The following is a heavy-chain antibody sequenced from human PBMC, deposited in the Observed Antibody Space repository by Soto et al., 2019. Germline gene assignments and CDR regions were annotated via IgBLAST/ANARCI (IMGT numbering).Heavy chain of an antibody. CDR2: INHSGSP. J-gene: IGHJ6*02. CDR1: GSLPVGSLSTYF. V-gene: IGHV4-34*01. CDR3: ARARFSQWSQDYYGLDV. D-gene: IGHD3-3*01. Sequence: PSQTLSLPCLLSGSLPVGSLSTYFWTWIRQPPGPGLEWIGEINHSGSPTYSPSLRGRVTISLDTSKKQFSLNLSSVTAADTAVYFCARARFSQWSQDYYGLDVWGQGTTVTVSS.